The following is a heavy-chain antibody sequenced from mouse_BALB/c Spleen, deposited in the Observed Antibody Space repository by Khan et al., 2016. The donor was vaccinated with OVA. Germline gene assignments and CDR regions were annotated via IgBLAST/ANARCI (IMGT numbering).Heavy chain of an antibody. CDR1: GFSLNNYS. J-gene: IGHJ3*01. V-gene: IGHV2-2*02. CDR3: ATRGYDYGRVALLAY. CDR2: IWSAGST. D-gene: IGHD2-4*01. Sequence: QVQLKQSGPGLVQPSQSLSITCTVSGFSLNNYSVHWVRQSPGKGLEWLGVIWSAGSTDYNAAFISRLTISKHNSRSQVFFQRYCLQPNETAIYYSATRGYDYGRVALLAYWGQGTLVTVSA.